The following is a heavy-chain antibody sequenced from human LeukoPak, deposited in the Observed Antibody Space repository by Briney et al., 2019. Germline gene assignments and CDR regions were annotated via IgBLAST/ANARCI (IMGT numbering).Heavy chain of an antibody. V-gene: IGHV3-53*01. J-gene: IGHJ3*02. Sequence: PGGSLRLSCAASGFTVSSNYMSWVRQAPGKGLEWVSVIYSGGSTYYADSVKGRFTISRDNSKNTLYLQMNSLRAEDTAVYYCARAPYSSNWYGNAFDIWGQGTMVTVSS. CDR1: GFTVSSNY. CDR2: IYSGGST. D-gene: IGHD6-13*01. CDR3: ARAPYSSNWYGNAFDI.